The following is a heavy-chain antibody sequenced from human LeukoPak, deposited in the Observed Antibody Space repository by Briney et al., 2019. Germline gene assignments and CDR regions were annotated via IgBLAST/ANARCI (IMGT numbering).Heavy chain of an antibody. D-gene: IGHD2-2*01. CDR3: ARVDIVVVPAAIYNWFDP. V-gene: IGHV4-38-2*02. CDR2: IYHNGST. Sequence: SETLSLTCTVSGYSISSDYYWGWIRQPPGKGLEWIGNIYHNGSTYDNPSLKSRVIMSVDTSKNQFSLKLSSVTAADTAVYYCARVDIVVVPAAIYNWFDPWGQGTLVTVSS. CDR1: GYSISSDYY. J-gene: IGHJ5*02.